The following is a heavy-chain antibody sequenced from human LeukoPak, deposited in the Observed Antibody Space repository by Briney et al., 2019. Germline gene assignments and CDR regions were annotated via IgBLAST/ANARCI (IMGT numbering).Heavy chain of an antibody. D-gene: IGHD3-10*01. CDR2: INHSGST. Sequence: TSETLSLTCAVYGGSFSGYYWSWIRQPPGKGLEWIGEINHSGSTNYNPSLKSRVTISVDTSKNQFSLKLSSVTAADTAVYYCAREYYGSGSYYGEVWFDPWGQGILVTVSS. CDR3: AREYYGSGSYYGEVWFDP. CDR1: GGSFSGYY. J-gene: IGHJ5*02. V-gene: IGHV4-34*01.